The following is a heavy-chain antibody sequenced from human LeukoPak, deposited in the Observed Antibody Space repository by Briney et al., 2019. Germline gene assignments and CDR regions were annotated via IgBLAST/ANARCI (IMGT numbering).Heavy chain of an antibody. Sequence: GESLKISCKSSGYSFTTYWIGWVRQMSGKGLEWMGVIYPGDADTRYSPSFQGQVTISADKSISTAYLQWRSLKASDTAIYYCARSLVGAIGGAFDIWGQGTMVTVSS. D-gene: IGHD1-26*01. CDR3: ARSLVGAIGGAFDI. J-gene: IGHJ3*02. CDR2: IYPGDADT. CDR1: GYSFTTYW. V-gene: IGHV5-51*01.